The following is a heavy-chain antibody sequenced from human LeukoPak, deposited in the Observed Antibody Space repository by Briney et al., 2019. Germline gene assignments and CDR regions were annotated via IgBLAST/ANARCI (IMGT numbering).Heavy chain of an antibody. CDR3: ARAPLEGFDY. V-gene: IGHV1-2*02. J-gene: IGHJ4*02. CDR2: INPNSGGT. Sequence: GASVKVSCNASGYSLTGYYTHWVRQAPGQGLEWMGWINPNSGGTYYAQNFQGRVTMTRDTSISTAYMELSRLRSDDTAVYYCARAPLEGFDYWGQGTLVTVSS. CDR1: GYSLTGYY.